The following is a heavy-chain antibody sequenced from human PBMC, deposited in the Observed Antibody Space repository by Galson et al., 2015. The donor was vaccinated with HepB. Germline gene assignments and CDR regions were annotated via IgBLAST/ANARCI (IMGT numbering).Heavy chain of an antibody. Sequence: SLRLSCAASGFTFSNYALHWARQAPGKGLEWVSAISHAGHNKHYAHSVEGRFTISKDNSENTLSLQMNSLRPEDTAAYYCARGGAVGPETKRAADDYLDYWGQGTLVTVSS. CDR1: GFTFSNYA. CDR2: ISHAGHNK. CDR3: ARGGAVGPETKRAADDYLDY. J-gene: IGHJ4*02. D-gene: IGHD1-26*01. V-gene: IGHV3-30-3*01.